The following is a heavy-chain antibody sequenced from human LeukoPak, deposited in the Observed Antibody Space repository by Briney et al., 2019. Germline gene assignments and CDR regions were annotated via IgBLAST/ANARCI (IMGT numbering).Heavy chain of an antibody. V-gene: IGHV3-30*02. CDR3: AKGYCSSTSCYEVSGNAFDI. Sequence: GGSLRLSCAASGFTFSSYGMHWVRQAPGKGLEWVAFIRYDGSNKYYADSVKGRFTISRDNSKNTLYLQMNSLRAEDTAVYYCAKGYCSSTSCYEVSGNAFDIWGQGTMVTVSS. J-gene: IGHJ3*02. CDR1: GFTFSSYG. CDR2: IRYDGSNK. D-gene: IGHD2-2*01.